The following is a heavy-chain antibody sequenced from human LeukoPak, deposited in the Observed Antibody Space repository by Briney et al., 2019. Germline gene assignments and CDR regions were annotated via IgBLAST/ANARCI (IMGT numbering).Heavy chain of an antibody. CDR3: VIGVGWQPDY. Sequence: SETLSLTCTVFGYSVTGYFLSWVRQPPGKGLEWIGQIYKIGTTNYNPSLTSRLTISADTSKNQFSLQLRSVTAADTAVYYCVIGVGWQPDYWGQGALVTVSS. D-gene: IGHD2-15*01. CDR1: GYSVTGYF. CDR2: IYKIGTT. J-gene: IGHJ4*02. V-gene: IGHV4-59*02.